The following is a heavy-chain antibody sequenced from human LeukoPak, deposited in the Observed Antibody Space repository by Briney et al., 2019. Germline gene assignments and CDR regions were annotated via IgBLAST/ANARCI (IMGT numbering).Heavy chain of an antibody. J-gene: IGHJ4*02. CDR1: GFTFFSYS. CDR2: INNSGRT. CDR3: AKSMTGSYYGSRDS. Sequence: PGGSLRLSCAASGFTFFSYSMTWVRQAPGKGLEWVSGINNSGRTYYAESVRGRFTISRDNSKNTLYLQMNSLRAEDTAVYYCAKSMTGSYYGSRDSWGQGTLVTVSS. D-gene: IGHD1-26*01. V-gene: IGHV3-23*01.